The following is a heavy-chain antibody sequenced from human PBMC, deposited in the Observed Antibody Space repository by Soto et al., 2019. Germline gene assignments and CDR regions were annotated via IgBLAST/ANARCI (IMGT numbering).Heavy chain of an antibody. Sequence: EVQLVESGGGLVQPGGSLRLSCAASGFTFSSYWMSWVRQAPGKGLEWVANIKQDGSEKYYVDSVKGRFTISRDNAKNSLYLQMNSLRAEDTAVYYCVRDVQSGIVVVPAAPSAFDIWGQGTMVTVSS. D-gene: IGHD2-2*01. CDR2: IKQDGSEK. CDR1: GFTFSSYW. CDR3: VRDVQSGIVVVPAAPSAFDI. J-gene: IGHJ3*02. V-gene: IGHV3-7*01.